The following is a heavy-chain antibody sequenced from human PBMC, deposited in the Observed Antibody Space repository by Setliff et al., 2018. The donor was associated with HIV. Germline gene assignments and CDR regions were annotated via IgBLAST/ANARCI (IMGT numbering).Heavy chain of an antibody. CDR2: IIPLFGTT. Sequence: ASVKVSCKASGGTFSSYAISWVRQAPGQGREWMGGIIPLFGTTNYAQKYQGRVTITTAEYTSTAYMELSSLRSEDNAVYYCASSYYYDSSGYSGPRYYYYGMDGWGQGTTVT. CDR1: GGTFSSYA. CDR3: ASSYYYDSSGYSGPRYYYYGMDG. J-gene: IGHJ6*02. D-gene: IGHD3-22*01. V-gene: IGHV1-69*05.